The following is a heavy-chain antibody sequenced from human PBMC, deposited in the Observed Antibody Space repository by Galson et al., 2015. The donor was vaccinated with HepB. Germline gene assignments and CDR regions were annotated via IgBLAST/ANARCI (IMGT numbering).Heavy chain of an antibody. V-gene: IGHV5-51*03. Sequence: QSGAEVTKPGESLKISCKGSGYSFTSYWIGWVRQMPGKGLEWMGIIYPGDSDTRYSPSFQGQVTISADKSISTAYLQWSSLKASDTAMYYCARWVGCSSTSCHPVDYWGQGTLVTVSS. D-gene: IGHD2-2*01. CDR1: GYSFTSYW. J-gene: IGHJ4*02. CDR2: IYPGDSDT. CDR3: ARWVGCSSTSCHPVDY.